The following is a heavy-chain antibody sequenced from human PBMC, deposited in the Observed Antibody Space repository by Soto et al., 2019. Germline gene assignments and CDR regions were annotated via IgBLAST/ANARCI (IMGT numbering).Heavy chain of an antibody. CDR2: ISSSGNSI. CDR1: GFTFSDYY. J-gene: IGHJ6*01. V-gene: IGHV3-11*01. Sequence: GGSLRLSCAASGFTFSDYYMIWIRQAPGKGLEWVSYISSSGNSIYYADSVKGRFTISRDSAKNSLYLQMNSLRAEDTAVYYCARDYSDSSGFFGDYYGMDVWGQGTTVTVSS. CDR3: ARDYSDSSGFFGDYYGMDV. D-gene: IGHD3-22*01.